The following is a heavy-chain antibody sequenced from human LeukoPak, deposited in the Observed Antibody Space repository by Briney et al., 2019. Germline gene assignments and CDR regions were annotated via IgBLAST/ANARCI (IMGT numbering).Heavy chain of an antibody. D-gene: IGHD3-10*01. CDR3: ASVPAGPSLAFDI. V-gene: IGHV3-74*01. J-gene: IGHJ3*02. Sequence: GGSLRLSCVASGFTFSSYWMHWVRQAPGKGLVWVSRINSDGSSTSYADSVKGRFTISRDNAKNTLYLQMNSLRAEDTAVYYCASVPAGPSLAFDIWGQGTMVTVSS. CDR2: INSDGSST. CDR1: GFTFSSYW.